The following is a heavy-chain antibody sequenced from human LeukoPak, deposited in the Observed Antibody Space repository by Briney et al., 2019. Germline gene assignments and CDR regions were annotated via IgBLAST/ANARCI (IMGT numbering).Heavy chain of an antibody. V-gene: IGHV3-74*01. CDR1: GFTFNNYW. J-gene: IGHJ4*02. Sequence: GGSLRLSCEASGFTFNNYWMHWVRQAPGKGLVWISRINGEGSSTAYADSVKGRFTISRDNAKNTLYLQMNSLRAEDSAVYYCVRYRYCGGDCYSPYWGQGTLVTVSS. D-gene: IGHD2-21*02. CDR3: VRYRYCGGDCYSPY. CDR2: INGEGSST.